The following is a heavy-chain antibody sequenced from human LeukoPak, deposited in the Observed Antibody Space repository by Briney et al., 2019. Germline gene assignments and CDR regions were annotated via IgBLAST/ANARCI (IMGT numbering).Heavy chain of an antibody. J-gene: IGHJ5*02. V-gene: IGHV1-69*05. CDR1: GGAFSTFS. CDR2: IIPAFRTT. Sequence: GASVKVSCKASGGAFSTFSFTWVRQAPGQGLEWLGGIIPAFRTTHYAQKLQGRVTITTDESSRTVYITLTSLIYEDTAIYYCARDPFRMVRGVIIKAWFDPWGQGTLVTVSS. CDR3: ARDPFRMVRGVIIKAWFDP. D-gene: IGHD3-10*01.